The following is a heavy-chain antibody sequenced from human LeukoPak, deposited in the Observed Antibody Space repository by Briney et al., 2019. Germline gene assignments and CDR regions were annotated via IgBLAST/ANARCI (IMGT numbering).Heavy chain of an antibody. J-gene: IGHJ6*03. V-gene: IGHV4-39*07. CDR1: GGSISSSSYY. CDR2: IYHSGST. D-gene: IGHD6-6*01. Sequence: SETLSLTCTVSGGSISSSSYYWGWIRQPPGKGLEWIGSIYHSGSTYYNPSLKSRVTISVDTSKNQFSLKLSSVTAADTAVYYCARDRPYSSSNYYYYYMDVWGKGTTVTVSS. CDR3: ARDRPYSSSNYYYYYMDV.